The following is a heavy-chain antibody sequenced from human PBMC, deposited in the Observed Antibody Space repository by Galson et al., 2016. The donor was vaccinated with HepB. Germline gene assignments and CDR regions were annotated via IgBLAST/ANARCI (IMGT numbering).Heavy chain of an antibody. J-gene: IGHJ6*02. Sequence: SLRLSCAASGFTVSSNCMSWVRQAPGKGLEWVSLICDGGSAYSTDSVKARFTISRDNSKNTLYLQMNNLRPEDTAVYFCARDPPGVPDFALDVWGQGTTVTVSS. CDR3: ARDPPGVPDFALDV. CDR1: GFTVSSNC. D-gene: IGHD3-10*01. CDR2: ICDGGSA. V-gene: IGHV3-66*01.